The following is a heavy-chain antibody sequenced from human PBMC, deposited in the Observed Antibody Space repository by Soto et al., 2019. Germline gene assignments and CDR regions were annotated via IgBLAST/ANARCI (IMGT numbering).Heavy chain of an antibody. J-gene: IGHJ5*02. CDR3: ARGPPSTVTTMGSWFDP. V-gene: IGHV1-69*02. CDR1: GGTFSSYT. CDR2: IIPILGIA. D-gene: IGHD4-17*01. Sequence: ASVKVSCKASGGTFSSYTISWVRQAPGQGLEWMGRIIPILGIANYAQKFQGRVTITADKSTSTAYMELSSLRSEDTAVYYCARGPPSTVTTMGSWFDPWGQGTLVTVSS.